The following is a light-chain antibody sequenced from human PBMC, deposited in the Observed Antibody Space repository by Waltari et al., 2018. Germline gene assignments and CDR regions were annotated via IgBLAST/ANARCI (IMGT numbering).Light chain of an antibody. J-gene: IGLJ1*01. CDR3: GSFTRSAAYV. CDR2: EVS. V-gene: IGLV2-14*01. CDR1: SSDVGGYNY. Sequence: QSALTQPASVSGSPGQSITISCTGTSSDVGGYNYVSWYQQHPGKAPKLMIYEVSNRPSGVSDRVSGSKSGNTASLTISGLQPEDEADYYCGSFTRSAAYVFGTGTTVTAL.